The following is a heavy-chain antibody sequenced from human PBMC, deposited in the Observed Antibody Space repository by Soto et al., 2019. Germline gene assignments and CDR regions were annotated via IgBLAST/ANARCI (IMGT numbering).Heavy chain of an antibody. D-gene: IGHD2-15*01. CDR2: TNPSGGST. CDR3: ATRVAATDDAFDI. V-gene: IGHV1-46*01. CDR1: GYTFTSYY. J-gene: IGHJ3*02. Sequence: ASVKVSCKASGYTFTSYYMHWVRQAPGQGLEWMGITNPSGGSTSYAQKFQGRVTMTRDTSTSTVYMELSSLRSEDTAVYYCATRVAATDDAFDIWGQGTMVTVSS.